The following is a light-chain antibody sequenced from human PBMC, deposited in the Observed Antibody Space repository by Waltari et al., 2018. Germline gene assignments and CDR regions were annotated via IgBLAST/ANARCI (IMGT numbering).Light chain of an antibody. CDR2: KTG. CDR1: SSNIGSNY. Sequence: QSVLTQPPSASGTPGQGVTISCSGSSSNIGSNYVCWYQQLPGTTPKLLIYKTGQRPSGGPDRFSGSKSGTSASLAVSGLRSEDEADYYCAAWDDSLSGPVFGGGTKLTVL. CDR3: AAWDDSLSGPV. V-gene: IGLV1-47*01. J-gene: IGLJ2*01.